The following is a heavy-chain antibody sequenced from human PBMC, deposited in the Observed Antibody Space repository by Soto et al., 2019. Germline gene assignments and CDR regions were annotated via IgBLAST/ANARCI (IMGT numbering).Heavy chain of an antibody. V-gene: IGHV4-61*01. Sequence: PSETLSLTCTVSGGSVSSGSYYWSWIRQPPGKGLEWIGYIYYSGSTNYNPSLKSRVTISVDTSKNQFSLKLSSVTAADTAVYYCVRAFGESSGIPYYFDYWGQGTLVTVSS. CDR1: GGSVSSGSYY. J-gene: IGHJ4*02. CDR3: VRAFGESSGIPYYFDY. CDR2: IYYSGST. D-gene: IGHD3-22*01.